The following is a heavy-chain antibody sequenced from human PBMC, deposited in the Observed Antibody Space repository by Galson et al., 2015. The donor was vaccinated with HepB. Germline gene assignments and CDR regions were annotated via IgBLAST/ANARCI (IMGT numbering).Heavy chain of an antibody. V-gene: IGHV3-21*01. CDR2: ISSSSSYI. J-gene: IGHJ5*02. D-gene: IGHD3-16*01. CDR1: GFTFSSYC. CDR3: AREPPFMITFGTRRNWFDP. Sequence: SLRLSCAASGFTFSSYCMNWVRQAPGKGLEWVSSISSSSSYIYYADSVKGRFTISRDNAKNSLYLQMNSLRAEDTAVYYCAREPPFMITFGTRRNWFDPWGQGTLVTVSS.